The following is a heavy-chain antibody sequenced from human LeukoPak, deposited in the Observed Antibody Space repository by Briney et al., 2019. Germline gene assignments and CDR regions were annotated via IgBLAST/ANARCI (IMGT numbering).Heavy chain of an antibody. D-gene: IGHD5-24*01. CDR2: IYYSGST. J-gene: IGHJ6*02. CDR1: GGSISSYY. Sequence: SETLSLTCTVSGGSISSYYWSWLRQPPGKGLEWIGYIYYSGSTNYNPSLKSRVTISVDTSKNQFSLKLSSVTAADTAVYYCARDRGDGSHYYGMDVWGQGTTVTVSS. V-gene: IGHV4-59*01. CDR3: ARDRGDGSHYYGMDV.